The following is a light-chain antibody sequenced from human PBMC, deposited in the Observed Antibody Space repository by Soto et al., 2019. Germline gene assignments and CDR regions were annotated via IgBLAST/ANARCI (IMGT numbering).Light chain of an antibody. Sequence: DIQMTQSPSTLSSSFGESVTITCRASQSVSSWLAWYQQKPGKAPTLLIHKAYTLQSGVPSRLRGSGSGTEFTLIIRSLQPDDFATYFCKQYNTYRTFGQGTKVDIK. J-gene: IGKJ1*01. CDR3: KQYNTYRT. CDR1: QSVSSW. CDR2: KAY. V-gene: IGKV1-5*03.